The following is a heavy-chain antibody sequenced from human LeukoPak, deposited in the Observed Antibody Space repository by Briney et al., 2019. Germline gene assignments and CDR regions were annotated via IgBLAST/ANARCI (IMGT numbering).Heavy chain of an antibody. J-gene: IGHJ4*02. D-gene: IGHD3-10*01. CDR3: ARDLGFGELVDY. Sequence: SQTLSLTCTVSGGSISSGSYYWSWIRQPAGKGLEWIGRIYTSGSTNYNPSLKSRVTISVDTSKNQFSLKLSSVTAADTAVYYCARDLGFGELVDYWGQGTLVTVSS. V-gene: IGHV4-61*02. CDR2: IYTSGST. CDR1: GGSISSGSYY.